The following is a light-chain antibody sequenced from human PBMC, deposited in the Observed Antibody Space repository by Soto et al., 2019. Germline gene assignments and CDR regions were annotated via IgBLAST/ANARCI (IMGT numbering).Light chain of an antibody. CDR2: AAS. Sequence: DIQLTQSPSFLSASVGARVTITCRASLGISTYLAWYQQKPGKAPNLLIYAASTLQSGVPSRFSGSGSGTEFTLTISSLQPEDFATYYCQQVNTYTFGPGTKVDIK. J-gene: IGKJ3*01. V-gene: IGKV1-9*01. CDR3: QQVNTYT. CDR1: LGISTY.